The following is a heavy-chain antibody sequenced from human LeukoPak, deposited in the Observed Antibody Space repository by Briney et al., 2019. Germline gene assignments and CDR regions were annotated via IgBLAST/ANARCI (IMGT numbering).Heavy chain of an antibody. CDR3: VRDGTARYTAPDY. D-gene: IGHD5-18*01. J-gene: IGHJ4*02. CDR1: GGSISSSSYY. Sequence: SETLSLTCTVSGGSISSSSYYWGWIRQPPGKGLEWIGSIYYSGSTYYNPSLKSRVTISVDTSKNQLSLKLSSVTAADTAVYYCVRDGTARYTAPDYWGQGTLVTVSS. V-gene: IGHV4-39*02. CDR2: IYYSGST.